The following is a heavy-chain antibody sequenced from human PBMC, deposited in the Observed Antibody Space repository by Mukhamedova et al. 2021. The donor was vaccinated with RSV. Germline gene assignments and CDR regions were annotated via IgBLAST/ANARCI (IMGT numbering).Heavy chain of an antibody. J-gene: IGHJ4*02. D-gene: IGHD5-12*01. Sequence: IGNIFYSGITHYSPSLKSRVTISVDTSRNQFSLRLRSVTAADTAVYYCARDGWLRLGDKFDSWGPGTRGTGSS. CDR2: IFYSGIT. V-gene: IGHV4-28*03. CDR3: ARDGWLRLGDKFDS.